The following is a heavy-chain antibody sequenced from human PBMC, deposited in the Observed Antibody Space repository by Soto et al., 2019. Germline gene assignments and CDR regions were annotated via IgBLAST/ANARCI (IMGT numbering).Heavy chain of an antibody. CDR2: INAANGNT. V-gene: IGHV1-3*01. J-gene: IGHJ6*02. CDR1: GYTFTSYA. CDR3: AGPLLDRIAAAGTPRVWGAYYGMDV. Sequence: QVQLVQSGAEVKKPGASVKVSCKASGYTFTSYAMHWVRQAPGQRLEWMGWINAANGNTKYSQKFQGRVTITRDTSAGPAYMELSSLSSDGMAVYYGAGPLLDRIAAAGTPRVWGAYYGMDVWGQGTTVTVSS. D-gene: IGHD6-13*01.